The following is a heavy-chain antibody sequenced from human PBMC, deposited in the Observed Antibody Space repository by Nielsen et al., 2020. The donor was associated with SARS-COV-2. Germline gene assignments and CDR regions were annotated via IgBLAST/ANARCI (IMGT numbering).Heavy chain of an antibody. CDR3: SRDDCDRAGYFSVCLYRGMDV. V-gene: IGHV3-30*04. D-gene: IGHD6-25*01. CDR2: MSYDARNK. Sequence: GESLKISCAASSFTFSRYAMHWVRQAPGKGLEWVAVMSYDARNKYYADSVKGRFTISRDNSKNTLSLQMNSLRSEDTAVYYCSRDDCDRAGYFSVCLYRGMDVWGQGTTATVSS. J-gene: IGHJ6*02. CDR1: SFTFSRYA.